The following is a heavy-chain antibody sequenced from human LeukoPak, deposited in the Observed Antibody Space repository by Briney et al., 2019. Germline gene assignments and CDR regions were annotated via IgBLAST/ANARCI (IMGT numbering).Heavy chain of an antibody. CDR1: GGTFSSYA. D-gene: IGHD3-22*01. CDR3: ARVRDYYDSSGYYHFDY. Sequence: GASVKVSCKASGGTFSSYAISWVRQAPGQGLEWMGGIIPIFGTANYAQKFQGRVTITTDESTSTAYMELSSLRSEDTAVYYCARVRDYYDSSGYYHFDYWGQGTLVTVCS. J-gene: IGHJ4*02. V-gene: IGHV1-69*05. CDR2: IIPIFGTA.